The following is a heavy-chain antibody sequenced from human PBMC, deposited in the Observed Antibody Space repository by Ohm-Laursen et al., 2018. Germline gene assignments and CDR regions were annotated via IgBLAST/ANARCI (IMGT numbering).Heavy chain of an antibody. Sequence: SLRLSCTASGFTFSGYAMSWVRQAPGKGLEWVSSISGNAVRTYDADSVKGRFSISRDNSKNTLDLQMNSLRAEDTAVYYCARSGLTVAGTVDYWGQGTLVTVSS. CDR1: GFTFSGYA. J-gene: IGHJ4*02. CDR3: ARSGLTVAGTVDY. CDR2: ISGNAVRT. D-gene: IGHD6-19*01. V-gene: IGHV3-23*01.